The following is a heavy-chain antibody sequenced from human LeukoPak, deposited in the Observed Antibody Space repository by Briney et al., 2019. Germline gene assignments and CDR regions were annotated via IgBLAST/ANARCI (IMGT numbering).Heavy chain of an antibody. CDR2: IKQDGSEK. V-gene: IGHV3-7*03. Sequence: GGSLRLSCAASEFTFPMYWMTWVRQAPGKGLEWVADIKQDGSEKYYVDSVKGRFTISRQNAKNSLFLQMNSLRAEDTALYYCARDFYYGSGTYYIFGYWGQGTLVTVSS. D-gene: IGHD3-10*01. CDR3: ARDFYYGSGTYYIFGY. J-gene: IGHJ4*02. CDR1: EFTFPMYW.